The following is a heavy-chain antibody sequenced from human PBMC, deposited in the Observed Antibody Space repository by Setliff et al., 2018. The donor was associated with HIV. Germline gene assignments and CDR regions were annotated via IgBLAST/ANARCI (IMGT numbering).Heavy chain of an antibody. D-gene: IGHD3-22*01. CDR2: IYTSGST. CDR1: GGSISRYY. J-gene: IGHJ6*03. V-gene: IGHV4-4*07. CDR3: ARVKRHDSSGYYPPSHYYYMDV. Sequence: PSETLSLTCTVSGGSISRYYWSWIRQPAGKGLEWIGRIYTSGSTHYNPSLKSRVTMSRDTSKNQFSLKLSSVTAADTAVYYRARVKRHDSSGYYPPSHYYYMDVWGKGTTVTVSS.